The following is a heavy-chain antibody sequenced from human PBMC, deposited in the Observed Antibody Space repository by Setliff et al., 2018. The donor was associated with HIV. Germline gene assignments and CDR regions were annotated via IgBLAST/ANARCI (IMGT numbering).Heavy chain of an antibody. CDR1: GFTFNTYA. J-gene: IGHJ6*02. CDR2: ISAGGGNT. Sequence: GGSLRLSCAPSGFTFNTYAMNWVRQAPGKGLEWVSGISAGGGNTYYGDSVKGRLTISRDNSKNTLYLQMNSLRAEDTAVYYCARDMGTSSSWPFLHYYYYGMDVWGQGTTVTVSS. CDR3: ARDMGTSSSWPFLHYYYYGMDV. D-gene: IGHD6-13*01. V-gene: IGHV3-23*01.